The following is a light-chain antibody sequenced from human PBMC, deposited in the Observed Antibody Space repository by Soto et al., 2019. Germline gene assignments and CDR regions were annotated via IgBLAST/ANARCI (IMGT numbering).Light chain of an antibody. CDR3: TSYTRDTALV. CDR2: EVS. J-gene: IGLJ1*01. CDR1: SGDVGTYNY. V-gene: IGLV2-14*01. Sequence: QSVLTQPASVSGSPGQSITISCTGTSGDVGTYNYVSWYQHHPGKAPKLIIYEVSNRPSGVSNRFSGSKSGSTASLTISGLQAEDEADYHCTSYTRDTALVFGTGTKV.